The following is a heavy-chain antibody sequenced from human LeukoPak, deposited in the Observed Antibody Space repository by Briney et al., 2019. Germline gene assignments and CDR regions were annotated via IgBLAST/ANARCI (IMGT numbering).Heavy chain of an antibody. D-gene: IGHD3-3*02. CDR2: IYYSGGT. CDR1: GGSISSGGYY. V-gene: IGHV4-31*03. CDR3: ASEGSINAFDI. J-gene: IGHJ3*02. Sequence: SSETLSLTCTVSGGSISSGGYYWSWIRQHPGKGLEWIGYIYYSGGTYYNPSLKSRVTISVDTSKNQFSLKLSSVTAADTAVYYCASEGSINAFDIWGQGTVVTVSS.